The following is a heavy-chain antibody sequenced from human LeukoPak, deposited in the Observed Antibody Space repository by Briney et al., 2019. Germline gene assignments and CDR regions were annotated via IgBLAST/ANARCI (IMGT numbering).Heavy chain of an antibody. V-gene: IGHV4-39*01. Sequence: SETLSLTCTVSSDSISSSRFYGGWIRQPPGRGLEWIATISYSGSTYYDPSLRSRVTMSIDTSKNQFSLKLSSVTAADTAVYYCASLLSGFISSWCPDYYYGVDVWGQGTTVSVSS. CDR1: SDSISSSRFY. J-gene: IGHJ6*02. CDR2: ISYSGST. CDR3: ASLLSGFISSWCPDYYYGVDV. D-gene: IGHD6-13*01.